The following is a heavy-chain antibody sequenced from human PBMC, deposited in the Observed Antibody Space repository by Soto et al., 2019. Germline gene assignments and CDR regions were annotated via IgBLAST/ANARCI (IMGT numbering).Heavy chain of an antibody. Sequence: QVQLQESGPGLVKPSQTLSLTCTVSGGSISSGGYYWSWIRQHPGKGLEWIGYIYYSGSTYYNPSLTSRVTISVDTSKTQFPLKLRSVTAADTAVYYGARDCEQQQEDGMDVWGQGTTVTVSS. CDR1: GGSISSGGYY. J-gene: IGHJ6*02. CDR3: ARDCEQQQEDGMDV. D-gene: IGHD6-13*01. V-gene: IGHV4-31*03. CDR2: IYYSGST.